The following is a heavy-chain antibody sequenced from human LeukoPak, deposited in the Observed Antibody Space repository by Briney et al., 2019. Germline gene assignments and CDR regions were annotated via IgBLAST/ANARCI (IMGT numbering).Heavy chain of an antibody. CDR2: IWYDGSNK. D-gene: IGHD6-19*01. CDR1: GFTFSSYG. Sequence: PGGSLRLSCAASGFTFSSYGILWVRQAPGKGVEGVAVIWYDGSNKYYADSVKGRFTISRDQSKNTVYLQMNSLRADDTAVYYCARLGSGWAIDYWGQGTLVTVSS. CDR3: ARLGSGWAIDY. V-gene: IGHV3-33*01. J-gene: IGHJ4*02.